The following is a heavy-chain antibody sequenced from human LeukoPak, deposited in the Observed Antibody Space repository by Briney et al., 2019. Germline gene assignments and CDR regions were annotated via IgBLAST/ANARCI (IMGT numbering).Heavy chain of an antibody. J-gene: IGHJ4*02. Sequence: GGSLRLSCAASGFSLSSYAMSWVRQAPGKGLEWVSATSSSDSGTYYADSVRGRFTISRDNSKNTLYLQMNSLRAEDTAVYYCAKAQGYSSGNYFDYWGQGTLVTVSS. CDR3: AKAQGYSSGNYFDY. D-gene: IGHD6-19*01. V-gene: IGHV3-23*01. CDR1: GFSLSSYA. CDR2: TSSSDSGT.